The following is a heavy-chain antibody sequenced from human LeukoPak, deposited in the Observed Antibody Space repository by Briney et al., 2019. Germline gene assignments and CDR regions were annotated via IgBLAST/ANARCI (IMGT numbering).Heavy chain of an antibody. J-gene: IGHJ6*03. V-gene: IGHV4-34*01. CDR2: INHSGST. D-gene: IGHD3-10*01. Sequence: SETLSLTCAVYGGSFSGYYWSWIRQPPGKGLEWIGEINHSGSTYYNPSLKSRVTTSVDTSKNQFSLKLSSVTAADTAVYYCARVDYYGSGSSRYYYYMDVWGKGTTVTVSS. CDR3: ARVDYYGSGSSRYYYYMDV. CDR1: GGSFSGYY.